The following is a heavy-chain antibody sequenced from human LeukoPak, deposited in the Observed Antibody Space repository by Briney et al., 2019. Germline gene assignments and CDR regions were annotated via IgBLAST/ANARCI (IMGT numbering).Heavy chain of an antibody. CDR1: GGSISSSSYY. D-gene: IGHD1-26*01. V-gene: IGHV4-39*01. J-gene: IGHJ3*02. CDR2: IYYSGST. CDR3: ARPVHGGSYTGAFDI. Sequence: SETLSLTCTVSGGSISSSSYYWGWVRQPPGKGLEWIGNIYYSGSTYYNPSLKSRVTISVDTSKNQFSLKLSSVTAADTAVYYCARPVHGGSYTGAFDIWGQGTMVTVSS.